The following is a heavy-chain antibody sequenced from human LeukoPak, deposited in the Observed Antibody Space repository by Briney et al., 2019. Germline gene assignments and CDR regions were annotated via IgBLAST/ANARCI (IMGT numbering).Heavy chain of an antibody. CDR1: GGSISNFN. D-gene: IGHD1-26*01. CDR3: ARTQDHRSYSGNWFAP. Sequence: SETLSLTCTVSGGSISNFNWNWIRQPAGKGLEWIGRVYRTGHTNYNPSLQSRLVMSVDTSKNQVYLNLSSVTAADTAVYYCARTQDHRSYSGNWFAPWGQGTLVSVSS. CDR2: VYRTGHT. J-gene: IGHJ5*02. V-gene: IGHV4-4*07.